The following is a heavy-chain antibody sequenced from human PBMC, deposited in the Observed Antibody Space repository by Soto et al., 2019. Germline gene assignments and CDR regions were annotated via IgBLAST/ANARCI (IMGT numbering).Heavy chain of an antibody. CDR2: IYHDGST. CDR3: AREDGMATNASDI. D-gene: IGHD5-12*01. V-gene: IGHV4-30-2*01. Sequence: QLQLQKSGSGLVKPSQTLALTCAVSGGSISSGGSSWSWIRQPPGKGLEWIGYIYHDGSTYYNPSLKSRVTISLDRSKNQFSLNLSSVTAADTALYYCAREDGMATNASDIWGQGTMVTVSS. J-gene: IGHJ3*02. CDR1: GGSISSGGSS.